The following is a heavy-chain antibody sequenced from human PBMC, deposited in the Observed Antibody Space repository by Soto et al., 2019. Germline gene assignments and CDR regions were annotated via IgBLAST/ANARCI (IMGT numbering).Heavy chain of an antibody. J-gene: IGHJ4*02. D-gene: IGHD2-15*01. CDR3: ARGGNVVVVASDHX. V-gene: IGHV1-3*01. CDR2: INVGRGNT. Sequence: ASVKVSCKTSGYTFNTYAMHWVRQAPGQRREWMGWINVGRGNTKYSQRLQGRVTITEDTSARTTYMELSSMRSEDTAVYYCARGGNVVVVASDHXWGQRTKLAVSX. CDR1: GYTFNTYA.